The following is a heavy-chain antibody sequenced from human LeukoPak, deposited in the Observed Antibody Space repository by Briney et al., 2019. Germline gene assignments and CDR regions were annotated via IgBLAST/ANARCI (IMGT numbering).Heavy chain of an antibody. V-gene: IGHV3-23*01. CDR3: GSSGYYLAFDY. J-gene: IGHJ4*02. CDR1: GFIFSSYS. CDR2: ITGSGGNT. Sequence: HAGGSLRLSCAASGFIFSSYSMSWVRQAPGKGLEWVSVITGSGGNTYYADSVKGRFTISKDNSKNTVYLQMNSLRAEDTAVYYCGSSGYYLAFDYWGQGTLVTVSS. D-gene: IGHD3-22*01.